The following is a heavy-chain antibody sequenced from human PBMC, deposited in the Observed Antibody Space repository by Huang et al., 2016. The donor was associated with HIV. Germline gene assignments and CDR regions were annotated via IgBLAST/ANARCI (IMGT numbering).Heavy chain of an antibody. J-gene: IGHJ4*02. Sequence: QVQLVESGGGVVQPGGSLRLSCAASGFTFNNYDIHWVRQAPGRGLEWGAFIKYDGSNKVYADSVKGRFTISRDNSSNTLYLQMNSLRAEDTAVYYCANPPISSGWHTPGYWGQGTLVTVSS. V-gene: IGHV3-30*02. CDR1: GFTFNNYD. CDR3: ANPPISSGWHTPGY. D-gene: IGHD6-19*01. CDR2: IKYDGSNK.